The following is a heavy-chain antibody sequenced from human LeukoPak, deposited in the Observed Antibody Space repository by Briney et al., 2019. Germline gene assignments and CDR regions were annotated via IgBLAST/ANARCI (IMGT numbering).Heavy chain of an antibody. CDR3: VGVLMGRDYFDY. D-gene: IGHD2-8*01. V-gene: IGHV1-58*02. Sequence: GASVKVSCKASGFTFTSSAMQWVRQARGQRLEWIGWIVVGSGNTNYAQKFQERVTITRDMSTSTAYMELSSLRSEDMAVYYCVGVLMGRDYFDYWGQGTLVTVSS. J-gene: IGHJ4*02. CDR1: GFTFTSSA. CDR2: IVVGSGNT.